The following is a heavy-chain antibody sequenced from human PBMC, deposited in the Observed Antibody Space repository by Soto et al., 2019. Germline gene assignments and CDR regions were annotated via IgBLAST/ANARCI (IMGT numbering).Heavy chain of an antibody. CDR3: ARGKGTSVYYYYGMDV. CDR2: IYYSGST. Sequence: PSETLSLTCTVSGGSISSGDYYWSWIRQPPGKGLERIGYIYYSGSTYYNPSLKSRVTISVDTSKNQFSLKLSSVTAADTAVYYCARGKGTSVYYYYGMDVWGQGTTVTVSS. D-gene: IGHD2-2*01. J-gene: IGHJ6*02. V-gene: IGHV4-30-4*01. CDR1: GGSISSGDYY.